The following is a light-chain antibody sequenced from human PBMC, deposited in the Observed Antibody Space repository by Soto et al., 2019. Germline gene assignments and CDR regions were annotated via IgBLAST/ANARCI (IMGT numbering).Light chain of an antibody. V-gene: IGKV1-39*01. CDR1: QGISTY. CDR2: AAS. CDR3: QQSYSFSPT. Sequence: IQMPQSPSSLSASVGESVALTCRASQGISTYLSWHQQKPGKAPKLLLYAASSLQSGVPSRFRGSGSGTEFTLTISSLQPEDFATYYCQQSYSFSPTFGQGTKVDIK. J-gene: IGKJ1*01.